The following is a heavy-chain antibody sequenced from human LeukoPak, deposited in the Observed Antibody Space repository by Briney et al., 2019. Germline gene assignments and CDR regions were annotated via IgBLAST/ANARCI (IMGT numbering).Heavy chain of an antibody. CDR3: ARDRPPQLVRPFDY. Sequence: WASVKVSCKASGYIFTAYYMHWVRQAPGQGLEWMGWINPNSGGTNYAHKFQGRVTMTRDTSISTAYMELSRLRSDDTAVYYCARDRPPQLVRPFDYWGQGTLVTVSS. V-gene: IGHV1-2*07. CDR1: GYIFTAYY. J-gene: IGHJ4*02. CDR2: INPNSGGT. D-gene: IGHD6-13*01.